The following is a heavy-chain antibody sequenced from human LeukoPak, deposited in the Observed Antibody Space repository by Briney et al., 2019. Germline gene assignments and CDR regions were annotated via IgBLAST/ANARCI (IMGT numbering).Heavy chain of an antibody. V-gene: IGHV4-59*01. CDR1: GFTFSSYA. D-gene: IGHD3-9*01. Sequence: PGGSLRLSCAASGFTFSSYAMSWVRQAPGKGLEWIGDISYSGSTYYNPSLKSRVTISVDTSKNQFSLKLSSVTAADTAVYYCARAGTWNVLRYLGFDYWGQGTLVTVSS. CDR3: ARAGTWNVLRYLGFDY. J-gene: IGHJ4*02. CDR2: ISYSGST.